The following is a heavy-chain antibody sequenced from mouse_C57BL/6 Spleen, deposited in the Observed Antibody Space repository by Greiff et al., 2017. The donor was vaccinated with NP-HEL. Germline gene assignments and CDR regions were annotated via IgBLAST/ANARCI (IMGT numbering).Heavy chain of an antibody. V-gene: IGHV1-26*01. J-gene: IGHJ1*03. CDR3: ARSEGYYWYFDV. Sequence: EVQLQQSGPELVKPGASVKISCKASGYTFTDYYMNWVKQSHGKSLEWIGDIYPGSGSTNYNEKFKSKATLTVDTSSSTAYMQLSSLTSEDSAVYYCARSEGYYWYFDVWGTGTTVTVSS. CDR1: GYTFTDYY. D-gene: IGHD2-2*01. CDR2: IYPGSGST.